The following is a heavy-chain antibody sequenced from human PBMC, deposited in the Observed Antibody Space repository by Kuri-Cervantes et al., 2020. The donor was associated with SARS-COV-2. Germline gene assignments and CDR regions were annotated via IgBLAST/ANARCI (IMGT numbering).Heavy chain of an antibody. CDR2: IYYSGST. V-gene: IGHV4-4*02. Sequence: SETLSLTCAVSGGSISSSNWWSWVRQPPGKGLEWIGYIYYSGSTNYNPSLKSRVTISVDTSKNQFSLKLSSVTAADTAVYYCARGGRGSGQAGPNASWYFDLWGRGTLVTVSS. CDR3: ARGGRGSGQAGPNASWYFDL. CDR1: GGSISSSNW. J-gene: IGHJ2*01. D-gene: IGHD3-16*01.